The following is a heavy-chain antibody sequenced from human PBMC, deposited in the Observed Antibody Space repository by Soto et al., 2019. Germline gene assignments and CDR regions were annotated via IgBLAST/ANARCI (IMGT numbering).Heavy chain of an antibody. D-gene: IGHD3-10*01. CDR1: GGSFSGYY. V-gene: IGHV4-34*01. J-gene: IGHJ4*02. CDR3: ARGRVDLAWFGEHTSPFDY. CDR2: INHSGST. Sequence: SETLSLTCAVYGGSFSGYYWSWIRQPPGKGLEWIGEINHSGSTNYNPSLKSRVTISVDTSKNQFSLKLSSVTAADTAVYYCARGRVDLAWFGEHTSPFDYWGQGTLVTVSS.